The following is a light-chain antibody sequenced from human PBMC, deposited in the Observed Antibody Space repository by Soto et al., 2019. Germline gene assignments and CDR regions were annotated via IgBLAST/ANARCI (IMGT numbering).Light chain of an antibody. V-gene: IGKV1-33*01. J-gene: IGKJ1*01. CDR2: DAS. Sequence: DVKMTQSPSSLSASVGDTVSITCQASQDITKYLNWYQQKTGKAPKLLISDASTLETGVPSRVRGSGSGTEFTLTISSLQPDDFATYYCPHYNSYSEAFGQGTKVDI. CDR3: PHYNSYSEA. CDR1: QDITKY.